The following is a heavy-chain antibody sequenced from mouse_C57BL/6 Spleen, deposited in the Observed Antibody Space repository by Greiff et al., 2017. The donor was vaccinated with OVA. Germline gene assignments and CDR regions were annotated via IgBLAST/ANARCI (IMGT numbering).Heavy chain of an antibody. CDR1: GYSITSGYY. Sequence: EVQVVESGPGLVKPSQSLSLTCSVTGYSITSGYYWNWIRQFPGNKLEWMGYISYDGSNNYNPSLKNRISITRDTSKNQFFLKLNSVTTEDTATYYCAREEDDYDGDFDYWGQGTTLTVSS. D-gene: IGHD2-4*01. CDR3: AREEDDYDGDFDY. CDR2: ISYDGSN. V-gene: IGHV3-6*01. J-gene: IGHJ2*01.